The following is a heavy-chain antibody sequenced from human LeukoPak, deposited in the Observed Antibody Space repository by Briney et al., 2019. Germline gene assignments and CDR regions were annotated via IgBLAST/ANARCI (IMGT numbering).Heavy chain of an antibody. Sequence: ASVKVSCKASGYRFTSYGISWVRQAPGQGLEWMGWISAYNGNTNYAQKLQGRVTMTTDTSTSTAYMELRSLRSDDTAVYYCARDGLQTVYNWNDEGRKNWFDPWGQGTLVTVSS. CDR3: ARDGLQTVYNWNDEGRKNWFDP. CDR1: GYRFTSYG. V-gene: IGHV1-18*01. J-gene: IGHJ5*02. CDR2: ISAYNGNT. D-gene: IGHD1-1*01.